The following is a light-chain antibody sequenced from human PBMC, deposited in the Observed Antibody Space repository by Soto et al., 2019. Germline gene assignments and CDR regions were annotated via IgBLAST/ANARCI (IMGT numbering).Light chain of an antibody. CDR3: HQRNPCPLT. J-gene: IGKJ4*01. Sequence: EIVLTQSPATLSLSPGERATLSCRASQSVYSYLAWYQQKPGQAPRLLIYDASNRATGIPARFSGSGSGTDFPLTISTLGPEVFEVNYCHQRNPCPLTFGGGTRLEIK. CDR1: QSVYSY. CDR2: DAS. V-gene: IGKV3-11*01.